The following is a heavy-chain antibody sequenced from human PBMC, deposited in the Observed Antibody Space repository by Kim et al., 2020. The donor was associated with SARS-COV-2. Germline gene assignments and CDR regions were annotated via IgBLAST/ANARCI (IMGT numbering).Heavy chain of an antibody. CDR2: IYTSGST. CDR1: GGSISSYY. Sequence: SETLSLTCTVSGGSISSYYWSWIRQPAGKGLEWIGRIYTSGSTNYNPSLKSRVTMSVDTSKNQFSLKLSSVTAADTAVYYCARAPYYYDSSGLNYYYYGMDVWGQGTTVTVSS. CDR3: ARAPYYYDSSGLNYYYYGMDV. J-gene: IGHJ6*02. D-gene: IGHD3-22*01. V-gene: IGHV4-4*07.